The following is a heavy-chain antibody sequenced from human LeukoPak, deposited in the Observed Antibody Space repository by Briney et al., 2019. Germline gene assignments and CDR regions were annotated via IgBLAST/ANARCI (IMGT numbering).Heavy chain of an antibody. CDR2: VNPNSGAT. Sequence: ASVKVSCKASGYTFTDYYIHWVRQAPGQGLEWMGRVNPNSGATNYAQKFQGRVSTTRDTSIRTAYMELSRLSPDDTAIYYCAREEISGWFYFGNWGQGTLVTVSS. CDR3: AREEISGWFYFGN. V-gene: IGHV1-2*02. CDR1: GYTFTDYY. D-gene: IGHD3-10*01. J-gene: IGHJ4*02.